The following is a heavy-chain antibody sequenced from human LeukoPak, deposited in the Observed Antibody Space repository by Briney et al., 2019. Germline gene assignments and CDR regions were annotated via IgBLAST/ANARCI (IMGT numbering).Heavy chain of an antibody. J-gene: IGHJ3*02. CDR3: WRDLRLLDVFDI. D-gene: IGHD3-16*01. CDR1: GGSISRYY. Sequence: SETLSLTCTVSGGSISRYYWSWIRQPPGKGLEWIGYIYYSGSTNYNPSLKSRVTISVDTSKNQFSLRLSSVTAADQAVYYSWRDLRLLDVFDIWGKGTMAPVFS. CDR2: IYYSGST. V-gene: IGHV4-59*12.